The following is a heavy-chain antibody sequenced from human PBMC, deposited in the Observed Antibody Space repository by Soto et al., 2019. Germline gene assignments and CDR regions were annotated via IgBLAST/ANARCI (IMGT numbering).Heavy chain of an antibody. CDR2: ISSSSSTI. CDR3: ARDVDCSSTSCYPSYYYYGMDV. Sequence: GGSLRLSCAASGFTFSSYSMNWVRQAPGKGLEWVSYISSSSSTIYYADSVKGRFTISRDNAKNSLYLQMNSLRDEDTAVYYCARDVDCSSTSCYPSYYYYGMDVWGQGXTVTVPS. D-gene: IGHD2-2*01. CDR1: GFTFSSYS. J-gene: IGHJ6*01. V-gene: IGHV3-48*02.